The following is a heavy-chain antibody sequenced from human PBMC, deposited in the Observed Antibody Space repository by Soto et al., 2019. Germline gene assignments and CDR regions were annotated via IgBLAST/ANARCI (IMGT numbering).Heavy chain of an antibody. V-gene: IGHV3-49*03. J-gene: IGHJ4*02. CDR2: IRSKAYGGTT. CDR1: GFTFGDYA. CDR3: TRDRRSSSWYYFDY. D-gene: IGHD6-13*01. Sequence: PGGSLRLSCTASGFTFGDYAMSWFRQAPGKGLEWVGFIRSKAYGGTTEYAASVKGRFTISRDDSKSIAYLQMNSLKTEDTAVYYCTRDRRSSSWYYFDYWVQGTLVTVSS.